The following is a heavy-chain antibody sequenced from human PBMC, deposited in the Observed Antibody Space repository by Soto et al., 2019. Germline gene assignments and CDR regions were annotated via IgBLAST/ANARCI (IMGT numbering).Heavy chain of an antibody. CDR2: TYYRSKWYN. V-gene: IGHV6-1*01. J-gene: IGHJ3*02. CDR3: VRDEGQWLVQSDAFDI. Sequence: SQTLSLTCAISGDSVSSNSAAWNWIRQSPSRGLEWLGRTYYRSKWYNDYAVSVKSRITINPDTSKNQFSPQLNSVTPEDTAVYYCVRDEGQWLVQSDAFDIWGQGTMVTVSS. D-gene: IGHD6-19*01. CDR1: GDSVSSNSAA.